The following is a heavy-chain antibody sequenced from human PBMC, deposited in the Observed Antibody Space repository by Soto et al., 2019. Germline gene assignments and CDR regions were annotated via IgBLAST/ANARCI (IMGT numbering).Heavy chain of an antibody. V-gene: IGHV1-46*01. CDR2: IYPRGGNI. CDR3: AREWIAVAGSIAFSQAFPLLDGMDL. J-gene: IGHJ6*02. CDR1: GYSFVNYY. D-gene: IGHD6-19*01. Sequence: GASVKVSCKASGYSFVNYYINWVRQAPGQGLEWMGIIYPRGGNISYAQKFQGRVTMTSDTAASTVYMELTSLRSDDTAVYFCAREWIAVAGSIAFSQAFPLLDGMDLWRQGTTVTVSS.